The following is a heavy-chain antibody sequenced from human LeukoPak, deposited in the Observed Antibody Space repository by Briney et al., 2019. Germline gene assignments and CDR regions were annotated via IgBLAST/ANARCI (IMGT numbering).Heavy chain of an antibody. D-gene: IGHD3-16*01. CDR1: GFTFSSYE. CDR2: IGSSSTII. J-gene: IGHJ3*02. Sequence: TGGSLRLSCAASGFTFSSYELYWVRQAPGKGLEWISYIGSSSTIIKYADSVRGRFTISRDDARESLYLQMSSLRADDTAIYYCGASRQYVGAFDIWGQGTLVTVSS. V-gene: IGHV3-48*03. CDR3: GASRQYVGAFDI.